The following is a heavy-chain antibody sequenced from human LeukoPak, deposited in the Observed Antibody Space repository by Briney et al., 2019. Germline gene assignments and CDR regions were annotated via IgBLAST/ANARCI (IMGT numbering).Heavy chain of an antibody. CDR3: ARHPPDYGDYLMYYYYGMDV. Sequence: PSETLSLTCAVYGGSFSGYYWSWIRQPPGKGLEWIGEINHSGSTNYNPSLKSRVTISVDTSKNQFSLKLSSVTAADTAVYYCARHPPDYGDYLMYYYYGMDVWDQGTTVTVSS. CDR1: GGSFSGYY. D-gene: IGHD4-17*01. CDR2: INHSGST. V-gene: IGHV4-34*01. J-gene: IGHJ6*02.